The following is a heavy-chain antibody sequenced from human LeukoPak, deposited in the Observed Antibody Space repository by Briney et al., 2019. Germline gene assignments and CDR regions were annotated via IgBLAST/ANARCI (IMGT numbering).Heavy chain of an antibody. CDR3: ARXVGYCSXGSCYGDWFDP. J-gene: IGHJ5*02. D-gene: IGHD2-15*01. CDR2: IIPIFGTA. V-gene: IGHV1-69*13. CDR1: GGTFSSYA. Sequence: SVKVSCKASGGTFSSYAISWVRQAPGQGLEWMGGIIPIFGTANYAQKFQGRVTITADESTSTAYMELSSLRSEDTAVYYCARXVGYCSXGSCYGDWFDPWGQGTLVTVSS.